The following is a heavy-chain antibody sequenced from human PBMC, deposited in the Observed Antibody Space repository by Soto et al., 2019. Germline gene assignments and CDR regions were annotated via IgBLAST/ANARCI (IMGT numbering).Heavy chain of an antibody. CDR1: GGSFSGYY. J-gene: IGHJ4*02. CDR3: ARDRYSNGWVDY. V-gene: IGHV4-34*01. D-gene: IGHD6-19*01. CDR2: INHSGST. Sequence: SETLSLTCAVYGGSFSGYYWSWIRQPPGKGLEWIGEINHSGSTNYNPSLKSRVTISVDTSKNQFSLKLSSVTAADTAVYYCARDRYSNGWVDYWGQGTLVTVS.